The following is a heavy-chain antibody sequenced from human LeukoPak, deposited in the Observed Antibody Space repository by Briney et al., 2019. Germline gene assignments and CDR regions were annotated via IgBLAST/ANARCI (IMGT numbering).Heavy chain of an antibody. Sequence: SSETLSLTCIVSGGSINGYFWGWIRQSAGKGLEWIGRLHSSGSSNYNPSLRSRIRMTLDTPRNQFPLKLTSVTAADTAVYYCARLKAPASLDFWGQGALVTVSS. D-gene: IGHD6-13*01. J-gene: IGHJ4*02. CDR2: LHSSGSS. CDR3: ARLKAPASLDF. V-gene: IGHV4-4*07. CDR1: GGSINGYF.